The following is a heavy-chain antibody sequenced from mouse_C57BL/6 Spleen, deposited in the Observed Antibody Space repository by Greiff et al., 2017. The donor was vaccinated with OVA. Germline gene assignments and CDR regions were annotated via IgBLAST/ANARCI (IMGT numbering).Heavy chain of an antibody. Sequence: QVQLKQPGAELVKPGASVKLSCKASGYTFTSYWMQWVKQRPGQGLEWIGEIDPSDSYTNYNQKFKGKATLTVDTSSSTAYMQLSSLTSEDSAVYYCATLSYWGKGTTLTVSS. J-gene: IGHJ2*01. CDR3: ATLSY. CDR2: IDPSDSYT. V-gene: IGHV1-50*01. CDR1: GYTFTSYW.